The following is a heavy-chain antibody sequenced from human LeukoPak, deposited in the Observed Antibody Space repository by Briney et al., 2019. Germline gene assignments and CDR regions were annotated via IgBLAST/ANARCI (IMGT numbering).Heavy chain of an antibody. CDR3: ARDLDRPTNYYGMDV. D-gene: IGHD5-24*01. CDR1: GGSLSSYY. J-gene: IGHJ6*02. Sequence: SETLSLTCTVSGGSLSSYYWSWIRQPAGEGLEGIGRIYTSGSTNYNPSLKSRVTMSVDTSKNQFSLKLSSVTAADTAVYYCARDLDRPTNYYGMDVWGQGTTVTVSS. V-gene: IGHV4-4*07. CDR2: IYTSGST.